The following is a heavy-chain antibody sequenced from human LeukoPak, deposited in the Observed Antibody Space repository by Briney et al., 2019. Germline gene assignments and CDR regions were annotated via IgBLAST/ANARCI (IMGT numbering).Heavy chain of an antibody. CDR3: ARSSGGPDY. J-gene: IGHJ4*02. CDR2: IKQDGVDK. V-gene: IGHV3-7*02. CDR1: GFTFSNYW. D-gene: IGHD3-16*01. Sequence: GGSLRLSCAASGFTFSNYWMSWVRQAPGKGLEWVANIKQDGVDKYYVDSVKGRFTISGDNAKNSLYLQMNRLRVEDTAVYYCARSSGGPDYWGQGTLVTVSS.